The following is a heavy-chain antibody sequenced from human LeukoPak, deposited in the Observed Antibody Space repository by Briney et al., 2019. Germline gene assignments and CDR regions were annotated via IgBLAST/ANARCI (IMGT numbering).Heavy chain of an antibody. V-gene: IGHV1-2*02. CDR1: GYTFTGYY. J-gene: IGHJ5*02. Sequence: ASVKVSCKASGYTFTGYYMHWVRQAPGQGLEWMGWINPNSGGTNYAQKFQGRVTMTRDTSISTAYMELSRLRSDDTAVYYCARAPYCSSTSCYWFYNWFDPWAREPWSPSPQ. CDR2: INPNSGGT. D-gene: IGHD2-2*01. CDR3: ARAPYCSSTSCYWFYNWFDP.